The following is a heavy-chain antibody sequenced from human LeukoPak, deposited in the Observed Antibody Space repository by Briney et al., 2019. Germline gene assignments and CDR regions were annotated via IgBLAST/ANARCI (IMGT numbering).Heavy chain of an antibody. V-gene: IGHV3-30*18. D-gene: IGHD5-12*01. J-gene: IGHJ4*02. CDR1: GFTFSSYG. CDR2: ISYDGSNK. CDR3: AKAKRKMDIVATNDY. Sequence: GRSLRLSCAASGFTFSSYGMHWVRQAPGKGLEWVAVISYDGSNKYYADSVKGRFTISRDNSKNTLYLQMNSLRTEDTAVYYCAKAKRKMDIVATNDYWGQGTLVTVSS.